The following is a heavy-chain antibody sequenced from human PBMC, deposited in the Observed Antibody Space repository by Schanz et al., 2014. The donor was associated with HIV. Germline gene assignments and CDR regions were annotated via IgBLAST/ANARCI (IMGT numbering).Heavy chain of an antibody. J-gene: IGHJ2*01. Sequence: QLQLVQSGAGVKKPGASVKVSCKASAYTFTGYYMHWVRQAPGQGLEWIGWINPKSGDTNYAQKFQGWVTMTRDTSLSVVYMELSRLRSDDTAVYYCAMTSGWANRAWWYFDLWGRGTLVTVSS. CDR3: AMTSGWANRAWWYFDL. CDR1: AYTFTGYY. CDR2: INPKSGDT. V-gene: IGHV1-2*04. D-gene: IGHD6-19*01.